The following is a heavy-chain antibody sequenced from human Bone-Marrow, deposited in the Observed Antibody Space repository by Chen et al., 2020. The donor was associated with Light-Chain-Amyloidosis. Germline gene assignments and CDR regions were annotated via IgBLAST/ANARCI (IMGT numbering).Heavy chain of an antibody. CDR3: ARGWGRYSTGLGFDS. CDR1: GDSVSSNTAT. D-gene: IGHD6-19*01. V-gene: IGHV6-1*01. CDR2: THYRSKWYS. Sequence: QVQLQQSDPGLVKSSQTLSVTCAISGDSVSSNTATWNWVRQSPSRGLEWLGRTHYRSKWYSDYAESVKSRISIIPDSSRNQISLQLHSVTPEDTAVYYCARGWGRYSTGLGFDSWGQGTLVTVSS. J-gene: IGHJ4*02.